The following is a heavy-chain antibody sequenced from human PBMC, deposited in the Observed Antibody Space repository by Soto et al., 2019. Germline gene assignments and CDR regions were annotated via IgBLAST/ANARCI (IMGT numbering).Heavy chain of an antibody. CDR1: AFTFSTYG. CDR3: AKDRYSNTGNWFDP. CDR2: ISYDGSTK. Sequence: GGSLRLSCAASAFTFSTYGMHWLRQAPGKGLEWVAVISYDGSTKFYADSVKGRFTISRDNSKNTLYLQMNSLRAEDTAVYYCAKDRYSNTGNWFDPWGQGTLVTVSS. J-gene: IGHJ5*02. D-gene: IGHD6-13*01. V-gene: IGHV3-30*18.